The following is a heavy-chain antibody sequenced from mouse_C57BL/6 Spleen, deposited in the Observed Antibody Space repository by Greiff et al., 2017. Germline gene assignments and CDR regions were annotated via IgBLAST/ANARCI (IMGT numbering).Heavy chain of an antibody. D-gene: IGHD1-1*01. CDR2: IDPSDSET. Sequence: QVQLQQPGAELVRPGSSVKLSCKASGYTFTSYWMHWVKQRPIQGLEWIGNIDPSDSETHYNQKFKDKATLTVDKSSSTAYMQLSSLTSEDSAVYYCARDYYGTPLYFDYWGQGTTLTVSS. V-gene: IGHV1-52*01. J-gene: IGHJ2*01. CDR3: ARDYYGTPLYFDY. CDR1: GYTFTSYW.